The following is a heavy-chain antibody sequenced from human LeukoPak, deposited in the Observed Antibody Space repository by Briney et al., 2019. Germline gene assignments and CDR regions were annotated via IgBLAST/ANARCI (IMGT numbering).Heavy chain of an antibody. CDR3: ARGGSSWLNWFDP. J-gene: IGHJ5*02. V-gene: IGHV1-69*13. Sequence: ASVKVSCKASGGTFSSYAISWVRQAPGQGLEWTGGIIPIFGTANYAQKFQGRVTITADESTSTAYMELSSLRSEDTAVYYCARGGSSWLNWFDPWGQGTLVTVSS. CDR2: IIPIFGTA. CDR1: GGTFSSYA. D-gene: IGHD6-13*01.